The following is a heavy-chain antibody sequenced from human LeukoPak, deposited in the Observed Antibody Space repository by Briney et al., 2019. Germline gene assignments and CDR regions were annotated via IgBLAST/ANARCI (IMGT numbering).Heavy chain of an antibody. Sequence: GGSLRLSCAASGFDFNNYVMHWVRQAPGKGLEWVAVISYDGSNIYYSDSVKGRFTISRDNSKNTVYVQMSSLRPEDTAVYYCARETATTETFDYWGQGTLVTVSS. J-gene: IGHJ4*02. CDR1: GFDFNNYV. CDR3: ARETATTETFDY. V-gene: IGHV3-30*04. D-gene: IGHD5-24*01. CDR2: ISYDGSNI.